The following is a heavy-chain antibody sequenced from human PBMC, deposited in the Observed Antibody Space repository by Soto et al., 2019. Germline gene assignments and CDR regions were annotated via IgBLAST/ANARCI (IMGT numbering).Heavy chain of an antibody. CDR1: GDSVSSNSAA. V-gene: IGHV6-1*01. Sequence: SQTLSLTCAISGDSVSSNSAAWNWIRQSPSRGLEWLGRTYYRSKWYNDYAVSVKSRITINPDTSKNQFSLQLNSVTPEDTAVYYCAREGLGEYYGSGSYYSYWYFDLWGQGTLVTVSS. CDR2: TYYRSKWYN. CDR3: AREGLGEYYGSGSYYSYWYFDL. D-gene: IGHD3-10*01. J-gene: IGHJ2*01.